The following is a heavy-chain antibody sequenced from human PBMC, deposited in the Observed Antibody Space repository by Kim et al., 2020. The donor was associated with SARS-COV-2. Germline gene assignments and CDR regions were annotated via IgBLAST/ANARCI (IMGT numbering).Heavy chain of an antibody. J-gene: IGHJ4*02. CDR3: ARTQGLNYPIVATTHFDY. Sequence: SETLSLTCAVYGGSFSGYYWSWIRQPPGKGLEWIGEINHSGSTNYNPSLKSRVTISVDTSKNQFSLKLSSVTAADTAVYYCARTQGLNYPIVATTHFDYWGQGTLVTVSS. CDR1: GGSFSGYY. D-gene: IGHD5-12*01. CDR2: INHSGST. V-gene: IGHV4-34*01.